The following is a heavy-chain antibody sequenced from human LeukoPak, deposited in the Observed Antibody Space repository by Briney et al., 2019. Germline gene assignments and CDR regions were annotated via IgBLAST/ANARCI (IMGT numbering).Heavy chain of an antibody. D-gene: IGHD3/OR15-3a*01. CDR3: ARRSDWFDY. J-gene: IGHJ4*02. CDR1: GGSLSSYY. CDR2: VSNTGST. V-gene: IGHV4-59*01. Sequence: SVTLSLTCTVSGGSLSSYYWSWIRQPPGKGLEWIGYVSNTGSTNHNPSLKSRVTISVDTSKNQVSLKLSSVTAADTAVYYCARRSDWFDYWGQGTLVTVSS.